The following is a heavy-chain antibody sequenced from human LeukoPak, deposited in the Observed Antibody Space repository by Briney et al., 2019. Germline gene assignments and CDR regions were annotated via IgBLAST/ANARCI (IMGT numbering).Heavy chain of an antibody. Sequence: GGSLRLSCAASGFAFSDYYMSWIRQAPGKGLEWVSYISSGSTIYYSDSVKGRFTISRDNAKNSLYLQMNSLRAEDTAVYYCARVTHSGGDWRHDYWGQGTLVTVSS. J-gene: IGHJ4*02. CDR3: ARVTHSGGDWRHDY. CDR2: ISSGSTI. CDR1: GFAFSDYY. D-gene: IGHD2-21*02. V-gene: IGHV3-11*04.